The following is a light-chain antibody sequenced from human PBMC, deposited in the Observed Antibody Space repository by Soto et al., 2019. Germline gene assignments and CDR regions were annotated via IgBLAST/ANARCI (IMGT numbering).Light chain of an antibody. Sequence: QSVLTQPPSVSGSRGQSITIASTGTSSDIGHYNYVSWYQQYPGKAPKLMIYELNNRPSGVSNRFSGSKSGNTASLTISGLQPEDEADYYCRSYTRNSPYVFGTGTKVTVL. V-gene: IGLV2-14*01. CDR1: SSDIGHYNY. CDR2: ELN. CDR3: RSYTRNSPYV. J-gene: IGLJ1*01.